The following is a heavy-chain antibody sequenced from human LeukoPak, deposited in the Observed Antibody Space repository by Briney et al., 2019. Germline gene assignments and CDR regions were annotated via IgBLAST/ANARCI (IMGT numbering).Heavy chain of an antibody. D-gene: IGHD5-18*01. CDR2: ISAYNGSA. CDR1: GYTFTNYG. CDR3: ARVDTWIQLVGGFDY. V-gene: IGHV1-18*01. J-gene: IGHJ4*02. Sequence: ASVKVSCKASGYTFTNYGISWVRQAPGQGLEYMGWISAYNGSAKYAQKLQGRVTMTTDTSTSTAYMELRSLRSDDTAVYYCARVDTWIQLVGGFDYWGQGTLVTGSS.